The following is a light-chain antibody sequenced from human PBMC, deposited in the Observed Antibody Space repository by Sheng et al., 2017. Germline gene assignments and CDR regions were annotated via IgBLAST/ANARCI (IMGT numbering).Light chain of an antibody. J-gene: IGKJ1*01. CDR3: LQHNTDPPT. Sequence: DIQMTQSPSSVSASVGDRVTITCRASQGIGNSLAWFQQKPGKAPKLLIYDASNLETGVPSRFSGTGSGTDFSFTISSLQPEDFATYFCLQHNTDPPTFGQGTTVDIK. CDR2: DAS. CDR1: QGIGNS. V-gene: IGKV1-17*03.